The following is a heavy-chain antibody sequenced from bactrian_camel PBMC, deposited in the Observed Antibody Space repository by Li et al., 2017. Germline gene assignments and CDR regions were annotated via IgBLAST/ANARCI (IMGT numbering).Heavy chain of an antibody. CDR3: TTETPFYNTYVPLEQSEYAH. CDR1: GAIYCRYD. Sequence: HVQLVESGGTLVHPGGSLRLSCAASGAIYCRYDMSWYRQAPGKEREFVSAISSDGTTSYADSVKGRFTISQDNAKGTGYLQMNNLEPEDTAMYYCTTETPFYNTYVPLEQSEYAHWGQGTQVTVS. D-gene: IGHD7*01. V-gene: IGHV3S53*01. CDR2: ISSDGTT. J-gene: IGHJ4*01.